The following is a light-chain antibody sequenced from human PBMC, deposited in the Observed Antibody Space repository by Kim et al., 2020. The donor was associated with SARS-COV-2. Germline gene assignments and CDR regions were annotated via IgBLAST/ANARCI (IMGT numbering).Light chain of an antibody. Sequence: PGERVTLSCRASQGGSSSYLTGYQQKPGQAPRRLSYGASTGATSIPARVSGSGSGTDFTLTISSPQPEDFAVYYCQKDYNLPPGSFGQGTKLEI. J-gene: IGKJ2*01. CDR1: QGGSSSY. CDR2: GAS. CDR3: QKDYNLPPGS. V-gene: IGKV3D-7*01.